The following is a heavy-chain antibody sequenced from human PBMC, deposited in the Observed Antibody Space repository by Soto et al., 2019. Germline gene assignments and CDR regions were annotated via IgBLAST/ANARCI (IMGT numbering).Heavy chain of an antibody. CDR2: ISYDGSNK. J-gene: IGHJ5*02. CDR1: GFTFSSYA. V-gene: IGHV3-30-3*01. CDR3: ASFDLGSSWSNWFDP. D-gene: IGHD6-13*01. Sequence: QVQLVESGGGVVQPGRSLRLSCAASGFTFSSYAMHWVRQAPGKGLGWVAVISYDGSNKYYADSVKGRFTISRDNSKKTLYLQMNSLRAEDTAVYYCASFDLGSSWSNWFDPWGQGTLVTVSS.